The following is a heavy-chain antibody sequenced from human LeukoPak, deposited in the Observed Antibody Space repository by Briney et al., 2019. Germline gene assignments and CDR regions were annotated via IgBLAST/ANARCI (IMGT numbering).Heavy chain of an antibody. V-gene: IGHV3-33*01. Sequence: GGSLRLSCAASGFTFSSFVMHWVRQAPGKGLEWVAVIWFDGSNKYYSDSVKGRFTISRDNSKNTLYLQVNSLRAEDTAVYYCARANYGSGSNYYYGMDVWGQGTPVTVSS. CDR1: GFTFSSFV. J-gene: IGHJ6*02. CDR3: ARANYGSGSNYYYGMDV. D-gene: IGHD3-10*01. CDR2: IWFDGSNK.